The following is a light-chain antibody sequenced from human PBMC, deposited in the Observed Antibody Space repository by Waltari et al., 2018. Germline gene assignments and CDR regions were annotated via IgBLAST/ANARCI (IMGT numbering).Light chain of an antibody. V-gene: IGKV1-5*03. Sequence: SGRASESISTWVAWYQQKPGQAPELLIYRTSNLQSGVPPRFSGSGSGTEFTLTIRSLQPGDFATYFCQQYSYFSTFGQGTKLEIK. CDR3: QQYSYFST. CDR1: ESISTW. J-gene: IGKJ2*01. CDR2: RTS.